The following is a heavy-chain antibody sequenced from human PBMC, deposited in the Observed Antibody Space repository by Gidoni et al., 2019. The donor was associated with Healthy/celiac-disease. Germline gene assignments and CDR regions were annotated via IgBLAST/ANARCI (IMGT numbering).Heavy chain of an antibody. D-gene: IGHD2-21*02. J-gene: IGHJ2*01. CDR2: IWYDGSNK. CDR3: ARDAVTAITAWYFDL. CDR1: GFTFSSYG. V-gene: IGHV3-33*01. Sequence: QVQLVASGGGVVQPGSSLRLSCAASGFTFSSYGMHWVRQAPGKGLEWVAVIWYDGSNKYYADSVKGRFTISRDNSKNTLYLQMNSLRAEDTAVYYCARDAVTAITAWYFDLWGRGTLVTVSS.